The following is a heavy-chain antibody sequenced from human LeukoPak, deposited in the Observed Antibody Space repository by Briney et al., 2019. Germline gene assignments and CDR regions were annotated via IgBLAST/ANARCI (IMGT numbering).Heavy chain of an antibody. CDR1: GYTFTSYA. CDR2: INAGNGNT. CDR3: ARAHCSSTSCAPYYYYGMDV. J-gene: IGHJ6*02. Sequence: ASVKVSCKASGYTFTSYAMHWVRQAPGQRLEWMGWINAGNGNTKYSQKFQGRVTITRDTSASTAYMELSSLRSEDTAVYYCARAHCSSTSCAPYYYYGMDVWGQGTTVTVSS. D-gene: IGHD2-2*01. V-gene: IGHV1-3*01.